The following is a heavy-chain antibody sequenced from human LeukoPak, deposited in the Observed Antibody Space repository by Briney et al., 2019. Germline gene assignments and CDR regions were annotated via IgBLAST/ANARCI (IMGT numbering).Heavy chain of an antibody. CDR3: ARGGVTIFGVATPTNWFDP. CDR2: IHYNGSP. CDR1: GGSISSYS. Sequence: PSETLSLTCTVSGGSISSYSGSWIRQPPGKGLEWIGYIHYNGSPNYNPSLKSRVTISVDTSKDQFSLKLSSVTAADTAVYYCARGGVTIFGVATPTNWFDPWGQGTLVTVSS. V-gene: IGHV4-59*13. D-gene: IGHD3-3*01. J-gene: IGHJ5*02.